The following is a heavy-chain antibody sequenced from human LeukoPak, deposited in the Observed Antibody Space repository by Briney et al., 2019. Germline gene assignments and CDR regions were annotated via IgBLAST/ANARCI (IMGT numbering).Heavy chain of an antibody. J-gene: IGHJ6*03. CDR3: ARVTGVVGQRGDYYYYYMDV. Sequence: GRSLRLSCAASGFTFSSYGMHWVRQAPGKGLEWVAVISYDGSNKYYADSVKGRFTISRDNAKNSLYLQMNSLRAEDTAVYYCARVTGVVGQRGDYYYYYMDVWGKGTTVTVSS. CDR2: ISYDGSNK. V-gene: IGHV3-30*03. CDR1: GFTFSSYG. D-gene: IGHD3-22*01.